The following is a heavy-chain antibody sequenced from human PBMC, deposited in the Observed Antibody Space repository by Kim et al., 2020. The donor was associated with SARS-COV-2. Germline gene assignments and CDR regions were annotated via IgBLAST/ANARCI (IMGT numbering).Heavy chain of an antibody. J-gene: IGHJ4*02. V-gene: IGHV4-34*01. CDR2: INHSGST. CDR3: ARRVYCSSTSCYRTFDY. CDR1: GGSFSGYY. D-gene: IGHD2-2*01. Sequence: SETLSLTCAVYGGSFSGYYWSWIRQPPGKGLEWIGEINHSGSTNYNPSLKSRVTISVDTSKNQFSLKLSSVTAADTAVYYCARRVYCSSTSCYRTFDYWGQGTLVTVSS.